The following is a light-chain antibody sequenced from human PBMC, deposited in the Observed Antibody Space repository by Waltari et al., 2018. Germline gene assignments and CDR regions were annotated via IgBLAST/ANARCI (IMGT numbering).Light chain of an antibody. J-gene: IGLJ3*02. CDR3: HSRDTISTRV. CDR1: SLRRYY. V-gene: IGLV3-19*01. Sequence: SSELTQDPAVSVALGQTVRITCQGDSLRRYYASWYQQRPGQAPVLVLYGQNNRPSGIPDRFSGSASGNTASLTISGTQAEDEADYYCHSRDTISTRVFGGGTSLTV. CDR2: GQN.